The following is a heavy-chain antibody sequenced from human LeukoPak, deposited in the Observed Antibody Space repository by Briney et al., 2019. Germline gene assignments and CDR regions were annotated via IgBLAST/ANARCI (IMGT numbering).Heavy chain of an antibody. Sequence: GESLKISCKGSGFTLSSYWIGWVRQMPGKGLEWMGIIYPGDSDTRYSPSFQGQVTISADNSITTAYLQWSSLKASDTAMYYCARSAAARRGLYFDYWGQGTLVTISS. V-gene: IGHV5-51*01. CDR3: ARSAAARRGLYFDY. CDR2: IYPGDSDT. D-gene: IGHD6-6*01. J-gene: IGHJ4*02. CDR1: GFTLSSYW.